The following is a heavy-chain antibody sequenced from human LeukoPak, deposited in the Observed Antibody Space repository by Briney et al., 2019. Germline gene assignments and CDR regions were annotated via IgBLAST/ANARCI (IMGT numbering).Heavy chain of an antibody. CDR3: ARASPHYDILTGYLTTSFDY. J-gene: IGHJ4*02. V-gene: IGHV1-2*02. D-gene: IGHD3-9*01. Sequence: ASVTVSCKASGYTFTGYYMHWVRQAPGQGLEWMGWINPNSGGTNCTQKFQGRVTMTRDISISTAYMELSRLRSDDTAVYYYARASPHYDILTGYLTTSFDYWGQGTLVTVSS. CDR1: GYTFTGYY. CDR2: INPNSGGT.